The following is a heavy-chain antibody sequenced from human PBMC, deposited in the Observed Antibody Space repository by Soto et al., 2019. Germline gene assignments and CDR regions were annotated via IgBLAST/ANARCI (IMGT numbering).Heavy chain of an antibody. CDR2: ISAYSGNT. V-gene: IGHV1-18*04. D-gene: IGHD1-1*01. Sequence: QVQLVQSGAEVKKPGASVKVSCKASGYTFTSYGISWVRQAPGQGLEWRGWISAYSGNTNYAQKLQGRVTMTTDTSTSTAYMELRSLRSDDTAVYYCARASKRWLQLYAEHFQHWGQGTLVTVSS. CDR1: GYTFTSYG. CDR3: ARASKRWLQLYAEHFQH. J-gene: IGHJ1*01.